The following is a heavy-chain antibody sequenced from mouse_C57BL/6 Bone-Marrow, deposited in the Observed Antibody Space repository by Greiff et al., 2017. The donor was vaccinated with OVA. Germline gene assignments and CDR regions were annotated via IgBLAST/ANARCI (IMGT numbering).Heavy chain of an antibody. CDR3: ASRWLLHYAMDY. D-gene: IGHD2-3*01. CDR1: GYTFTSYW. CDR2: IHPNSGST. Sequence: QVQLQQPGAELVKPGASVKLSCKASGYTFTSYWMHWVKQRPGQGLEWIGMIHPNSGSTNSNEKFKSKATLTVDKSSSTAYMQLSSLTSEDSAVYYCASRWLLHYAMDYWGQGTSVTVSS. J-gene: IGHJ4*01. V-gene: IGHV1-64*01.